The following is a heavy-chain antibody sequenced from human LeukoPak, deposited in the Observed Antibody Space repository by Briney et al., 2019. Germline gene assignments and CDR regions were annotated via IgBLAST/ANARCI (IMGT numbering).Heavy chain of an antibody. CDR2: VSSDGTT. D-gene: IGHD5-24*01. CDR1: GDSVTSSY. V-gene: IGHV4-59*04. Sequence: PSETLSLTCSVSGDSVTSSYWNWIRQPPGQGLEWIGYVSSDGTTNYTPSLRSRLIMSVDTVKNDISLILTSVTAADTAFYYCARGRDRSKAGDHWGQGSLVTVSS. CDR3: ARGRDRSKAGDH. J-gene: IGHJ4*02.